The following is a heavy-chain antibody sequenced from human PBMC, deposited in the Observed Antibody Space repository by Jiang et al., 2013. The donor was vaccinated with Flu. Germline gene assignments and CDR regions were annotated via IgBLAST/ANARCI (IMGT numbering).Heavy chain of an antibody. D-gene: IGHD6-13*01. V-gene: IGHV1-46*03. CDR2: ST. Sequence: STTYSRKFQDRVTMTRDTSTNTIYMELRNLRSEDTAVYYCASLAEGTASYFDYWGQGTLVTVSS. CDR3: ASLAEGTASYFDY. J-gene: IGHJ4*02.